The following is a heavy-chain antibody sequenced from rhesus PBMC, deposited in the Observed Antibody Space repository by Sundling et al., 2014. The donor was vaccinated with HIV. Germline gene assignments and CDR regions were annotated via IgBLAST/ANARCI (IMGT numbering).Heavy chain of an antibody. CDR3: ARDRYCSGGVCYAGARSSWWGD. D-gene: IGHD2-8*01. Sequence: QVQLQESGPGLLKPSETLSLTCAVSGGSISGHYGWGWIRQPPGKGLEWIGNIYSSSGNTNYNPSLKSPVTISRDTSKNQFSLELSSVTAADTAVYYCARDRYCSGGVCYAGARSSWWGDWGQGVLVTVSS. CDR1: GGSISGHYG. CDR2: IYSSSGNT. J-gene: IGHJ4*01. V-gene: IGHV4-76*01.